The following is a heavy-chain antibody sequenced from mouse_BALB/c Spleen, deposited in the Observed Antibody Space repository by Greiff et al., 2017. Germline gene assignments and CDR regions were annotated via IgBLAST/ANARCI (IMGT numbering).Heavy chain of an antibody. V-gene: IGHV14-3*02. D-gene: IGHD1-1*01. Sequence: VQLQQSGAELVKPGASVKLSCTASGFNIKDTYMHWVKQRPEQGLERIGRIDPANGNTKYDPKFQGKATIPADTSSNTAYLQLSSLTSEDTAVYYCARSVYYYGSKYFDVWGAGTTVTVSS. CDR1: GFNIKDTY. J-gene: IGHJ1*01. CDR3: ARSVYYYGSKYFDV. CDR2: IDPANGNT.